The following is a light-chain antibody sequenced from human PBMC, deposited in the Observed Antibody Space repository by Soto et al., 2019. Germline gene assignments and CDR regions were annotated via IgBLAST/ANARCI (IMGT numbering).Light chain of an antibody. CDR3: AAWDESLSGRV. CDR1: TSNIGSNY. CDR2: MNN. V-gene: IGLV1-47*01. J-gene: IGLJ2*01. Sequence: QSVLTQPPSASGTPGQRVTISCSGSTSNIGSNYVYWYQQLPGTAPKLLIYMNNQRPSGVPDRFSGSKSGTSASLAISGLRSEDEADYYCAAWDESLSGRVFGGGTKLTVL.